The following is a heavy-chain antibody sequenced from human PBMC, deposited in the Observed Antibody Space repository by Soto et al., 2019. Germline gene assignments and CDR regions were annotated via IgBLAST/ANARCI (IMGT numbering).Heavy chain of an antibody. CDR1: GGSFSGYY. CDR2: INHSGST. V-gene: IGHV4-34*01. J-gene: IGHJ4*02. CDR3: ARAILYSSGWLSQKGDYFDY. Sequence: SETLSLTCAVYGGSFSGYYWSWIRQPPGKGLEWIGEINHSGSTNYNPSLKSRVTISVDTSKNQFSLKLSSVTAADTAVYYCARAILYSSGWLSQKGDYFDYWGQGTLVTVSS. D-gene: IGHD6-19*01.